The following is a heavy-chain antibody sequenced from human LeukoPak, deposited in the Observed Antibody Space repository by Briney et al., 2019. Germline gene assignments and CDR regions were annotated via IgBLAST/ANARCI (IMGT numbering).Heavy chain of an antibody. CDR1: GGSISSGSYY. J-gene: IGHJ4*02. CDR3: ARHPNWGYRASFDY. D-gene: IGHD7-27*01. V-gene: IGHV4-61*02. CDR2: IYTSGST. Sequence: PSQTLSLTCTVSGGSISSGSYYWSWIRQPAGKGLEWIGRIYTSGSTNYNPSLKSRVTISVDTSKNQFSLKLSSVTAADTAVYYCARHPNWGYRASFDYWGQGTLVTVPS.